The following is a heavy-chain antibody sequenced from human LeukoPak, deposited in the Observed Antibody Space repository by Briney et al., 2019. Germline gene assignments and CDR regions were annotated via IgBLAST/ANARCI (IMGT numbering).Heavy chain of an antibody. Sequence: GGSLRLSCAASGFTFSNYWMDWVRQAPGKGLVWVSRIHPDGKNTAYADSVKGRFTISRDNARNTLFLQMNSLRTEDAAVYYCATYVDTVRYDAFDVWGQGTMDTVSS. V-gene: IGHV3-74*01. J-gene: IGHJ3*01. CDR3: ATYVDTVRYDAFDV. D-gene: IGHD5-18*01. CDR2: IHPDGKNT. CDR1: GFTFSNYW.